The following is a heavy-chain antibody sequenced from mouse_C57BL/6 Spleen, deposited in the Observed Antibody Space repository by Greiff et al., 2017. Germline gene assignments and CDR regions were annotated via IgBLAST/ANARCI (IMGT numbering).Heavy chain of an antibody. J-gene: IGHJ4*01. CDR2: IDPSDSYT. Sequence: VQLQQPGAELVKPGASVKLSCKASGSTFTSYWMQWVKQRPGQGLEWIGEIDPSDSYTNYNQKFKGKATVTVDTSSSTAYMQLSSLTSEDSAVYYCARWGYGSSYYAMDYWGQGTSVTVSS. CDR1: GSTFTSYW. V-gene: IGHV1-50*01. D-gene: IGHD1-1*01. CDR3: ARWGYGSSYYAMDY.